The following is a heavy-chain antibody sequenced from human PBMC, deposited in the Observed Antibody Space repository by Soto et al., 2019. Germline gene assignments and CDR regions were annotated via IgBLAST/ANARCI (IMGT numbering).Heavy chain of an antibody. Sequence: QVQLVQSGAEVKKPGASVKVSCKASGYTFTSYGISWVRQAPGQGLEWMGWISAYNGNTNYAQKLQGRVTMTTDTSASTAYMELRSLRSDATAVYYCARDRTSVAHPPYYYGMDVWGQGTTVTVSS. V-gene: IGHV1-18*01. CDR2: ISAYNGNT. CDR1: GYTFTSYG. J-gene: IGHJ6*02. D-gene: IGHD6-19*01. CDR3: ARDRTSVAHPPYYYGMDV.